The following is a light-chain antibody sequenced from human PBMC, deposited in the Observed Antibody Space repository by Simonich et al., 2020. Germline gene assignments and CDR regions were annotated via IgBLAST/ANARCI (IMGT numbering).Light chain of an antibody. CDR1: SGSLASNY. J-gene: IGLJ3*02. Sequence: NFMLTQPHSVSESPGKTVTISCTRSSGSLASNYVQWYQQRPGSAPTTVIYEDNPRPSGVPDRFSGSIDSSSNSASLTISGLKTEDEADYYCQSYDSSGWVFGGGTKLTVL. CDR2: EDN. CDR3: QSYDSSGWV. V-gene: IGLV6-57*03.